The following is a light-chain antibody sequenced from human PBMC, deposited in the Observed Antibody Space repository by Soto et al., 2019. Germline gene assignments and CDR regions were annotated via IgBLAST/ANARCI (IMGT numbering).Light chain of an antibody. CDR1: QSVSNY. J-gene: IGKJ5*01. V-gene: IGKV3-11*01. CDR2: DAS. Sequence: EIVLTQSPATLSLSPGERATVSCRASQSVSNYSGWYQQKPGQAPRLLIYDASNRATGIPARFSGSGSGTDFTLTISSLEPEDFAVYYCQHGGTFGQGTRLEMK. CDR3: QHGGT.